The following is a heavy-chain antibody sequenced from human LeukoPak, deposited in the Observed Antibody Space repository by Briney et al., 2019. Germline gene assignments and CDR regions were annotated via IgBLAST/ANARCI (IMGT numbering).Heavy chain of an antibody. J-gene: IGHJ4*02. CDR3: AKDLRGYYDLEAFFDY. CDR2: LSGSGGYT. D-gene: IGHD3-3*01. Sequence: GGSLRLSCAASGLTFSRYAMSWVRHAPGKGLEWVSGLSGSGGYTYYADSVKGRFTISRDNSNNTLYLQMKSLRAEDTAIYYCAKDLRGYYDLEAFFDYWGQGTLVTVSS. V-gene: IGHV3-23*01. CDR1: GLTFSRYA.